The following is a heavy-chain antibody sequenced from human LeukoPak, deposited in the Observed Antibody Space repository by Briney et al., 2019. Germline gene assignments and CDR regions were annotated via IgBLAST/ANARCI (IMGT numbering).Heavy chain of an antibody. V-gene: IGHV3-23*01. D-gene: IGHD6-19*01. Sequence: GGSLRLSCAASGFTFSSYAMSWVRQAPGRGLEWVSAISGSGGSTYYADSVKGRFTISRDNSKNTLYLQMNSLRAEDTAVYYCAKASTDRGLGYLDYWGQGTLVTVSS. CDR2: ISGSGGST. CDR3: AKASTDRGLGYLDY. CDR1: GFTFSSYA. J-gene: IGHJ4*02.